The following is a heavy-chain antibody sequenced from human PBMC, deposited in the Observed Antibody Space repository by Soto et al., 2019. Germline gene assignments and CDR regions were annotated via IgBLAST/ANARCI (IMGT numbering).Heavy chain of an antibody. V-gene: IGHV3-30-3*01. Sequence: QVQLVESGGGVVQPGRSLRLSCAASGFTFSSYAMHWVRQAPGKGLEWVAVISYDGSNKYYADSVKGRFTISRDNSKNTLYLQMNSLRAEDTAVYYCARVSSSWDLGWFDPWGQGTLVTVSS. CDR3: ARVSSSWDLGWFDP. CDR2: ISYDGSNK. J-gene: IGHJ5*02. CDR1: GFTFSSYA. D-gene: IGHD6-13*01.